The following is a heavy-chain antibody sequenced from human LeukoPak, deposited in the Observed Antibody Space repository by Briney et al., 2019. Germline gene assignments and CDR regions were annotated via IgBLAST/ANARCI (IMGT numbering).Heavy chain of an antibody. D-gene: IGHD2-2*01. CDR1: GGSISSGGYY. V-gene: IGHV4-31*03. CDR2: IYYSGST. CDR3: ARSHGRGRYIVVVPAAIFDP. J-gene: IGHJ5*02. Sequence: SQTLSLTCTVSGGSISSGGYYWSWIRQHPGKGLEWIGYIYYSGSTYYNPSLKSRVTISVDTSKNQFSLKLSSVTAADTAVYYCARSHGRGRYIVVVPAAIFDPWGQGTPVTVSS.